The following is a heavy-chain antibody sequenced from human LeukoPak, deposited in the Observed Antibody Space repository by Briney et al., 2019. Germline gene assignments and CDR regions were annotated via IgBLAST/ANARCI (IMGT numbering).Heavy chain of an antibody. Sequence: SETLSLTCTVSGGSMSTYYWSWIRQPPGKGLEWIGYIYYSGSTNYNPSLKSRVTISVDTSKNQFSLKLSSVTAADTAVYYCARVQGYCSSTSCPNWFDPWGQGTLVTVSS. CDR2: IYYSGST. CDR3: ARVQGYCSSTSCPNWFDP. J-gene: IGHJ5*02. V-gene: IGHV4-59*01. D-gene: IGHD2-2*01. CDR1: GGSMSTYY.